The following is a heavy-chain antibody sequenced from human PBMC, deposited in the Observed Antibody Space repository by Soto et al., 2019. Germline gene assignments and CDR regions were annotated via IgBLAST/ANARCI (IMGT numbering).Heavy chain of an antibody. V-gene: IGHV6-1*01. CDR3: LREVRSEGYYYDGSGSEFDP. CDR1: GDSVSSNSAA. J-gene: IGHJ5*02. Sequence: QTLTLTCAISGDSVSSNSAAWNWIRQSPSRGLEWLGRTYYRSKWYNDYAVSVKSRITINPDTSKNQFSLQLNSVTPEVTAVYYCLREVRSEGYYYDGSGSEFDPWGQGTLVTVCS. CDR2: TYYRSKWYN. D-gene: IGHD3-22*01.